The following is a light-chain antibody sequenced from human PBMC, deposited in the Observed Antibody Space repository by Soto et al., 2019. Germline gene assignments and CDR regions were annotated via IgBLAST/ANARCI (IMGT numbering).Light chain of an antibody. CDR3: QQLNSYLGT. CDR1: QGISSY. CDR2: AAS. J-gene: IGKJ5*01. Sequence: DIQLTQSPSFLSESVGERVTITCRASQGISSYLAWYQQKPGKAPKLLIYAASTLQSGVPSRFSGSGSGTEFTLTISSLQPEDFATYYCQQLNSYLGTFGQGTRLEIK. V-gene: IGKV1-9*01.